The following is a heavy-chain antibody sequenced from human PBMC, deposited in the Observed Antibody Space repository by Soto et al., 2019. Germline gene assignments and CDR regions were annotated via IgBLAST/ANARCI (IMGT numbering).Heavy chain of an antibody. CDR2: IYYSGST. V-gene: IGHV4-59*01. D-gene: IGHD3-10*01. CDR3: ARRIRGVLDY. Sequence: SETLSLTCTVSGGSISSYYWSWIRQPPGKGLEWIGYIYYSGSTNYNPSLKSRVTISVDTSKNQFSLKLSSVTAADTAVYYCARRIRGVLDYWGQGTLVTVSS. J-gene: IGHJ4*02. CDR1: GGSISSYY.